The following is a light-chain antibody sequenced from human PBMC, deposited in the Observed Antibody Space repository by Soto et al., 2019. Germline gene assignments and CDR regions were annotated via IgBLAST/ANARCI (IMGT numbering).Light chain of an antibody. CDR1: QSVSSY. CDR2: DAS. CDR3: QQRSNWPLT. Sequence: EIVLTQSPATLSLSPGERATLSCRASQSVSSYLAWYQQKPGQAPRLLIYDASNRATGIPPRFSGSGSGTDFTLTISSLEPEDCAVYYCQQRSNWPLTFGGGTKVEIK. J-gene: IGKJ4*01. V-gene: IGKV3-11*01.